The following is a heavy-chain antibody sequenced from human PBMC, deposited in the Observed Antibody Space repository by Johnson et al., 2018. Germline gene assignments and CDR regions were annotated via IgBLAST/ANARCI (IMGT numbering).Heavy chain of an antibody. CDR1: GVSISSSSYY. Sequence: QVQLQESGPGLLKPSETXSLTCTISGVSISSSSYYWGWIRQPPGKGLEWIGTIYYSGSTYSYYNPSLKRRVTISVDTSKNQFSLKLGSVTAADTAVYYCARSDFYDTSSDDAFDIWGRGTMVTVSS. V-gene: IGHV4-39*01. CDR3: ARSDFYDTSSDDAFDI. CDR2: IYYSGSTYS. J-gene: IGHJ3*02. D-gene: IGHD3-22*01.